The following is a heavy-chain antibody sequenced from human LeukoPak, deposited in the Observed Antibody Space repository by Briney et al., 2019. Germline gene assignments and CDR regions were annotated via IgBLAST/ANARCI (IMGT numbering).Heavy chain of an antibody. D-gene: IGHD3-10*01. CDR2: IIPVFGTA. V-gene: IGHV1-69*01. CDR1: GGTFSSYA. Sequence: GSSVKVSCKASGGTFSSYAISWVRQAPGQGLEWMGGIIPVFGTANYAQKFQGRVTITADESTSTAYMELSSLRSEDTAVYYCAARSGSPDGYYYGMDVWGQGTTVTVSS. J-gene: IGHJ6*02. CDR3: AARSGSPDGYYYGMDV.